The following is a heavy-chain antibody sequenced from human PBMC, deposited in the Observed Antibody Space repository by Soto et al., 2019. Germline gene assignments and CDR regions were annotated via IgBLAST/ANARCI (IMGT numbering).Heavy chain of an antibody. CDR1: GFTFSNYG. V-gene: IGHV3-30*18. CDR3: AKENRLYSRSTDFDY. J-gene: IGHJ4*02. CDR2: ISYDGSYK. Sequence: GGSLRLSCAASGFTFSNYGMHWVRQAPGKGLEWVAVISYDGSYKYCADSVKGRFTISRDNSKNTLYLQMNSLRAEDTAVYYCAKENRLYSRSTDFDYWGQGTLVTVSS. D-gene: IGHD6-13*01.